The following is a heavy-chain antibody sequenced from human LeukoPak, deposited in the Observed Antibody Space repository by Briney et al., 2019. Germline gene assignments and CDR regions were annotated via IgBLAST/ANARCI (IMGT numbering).Heavy chain of an antibody. CDR2: IWYDGSNK. CDR3: ARGRDYYYGMDV. J-gene: IGHJ6*02. CDR1: GFTFSSYG. Sequence: GGSLRLSCAASGFTFSSYGMHWVRQTPGKGLEWVAVIWYDGSNKYYADSVKGRFTISRDNFKNTLYLQMNSLRADDTAVYYCARGRDYYYGMDVWGQGTTVTVSS. V-gene: IGHV3-33*01.